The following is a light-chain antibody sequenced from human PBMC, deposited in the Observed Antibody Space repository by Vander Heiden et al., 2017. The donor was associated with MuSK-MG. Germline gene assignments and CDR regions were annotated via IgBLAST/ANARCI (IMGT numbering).Light chain of an antibody. CDR2: EVA. Sequence: QSALTQPPSASGSLGQSVTISCTGTSSDVGAYSFVSWYQQHPGKAPKLIISEVAKRPSGVPDRFSGSKSGNTASLTVSGLRAEDEAHYYCISYAGSDKLVFGGGTKLTVL. V-gene: IGLV2-8*01. J-gene: IGLJ3*02. CDR3: ISYAGSDKLV. CDR1: SSDVGAYSF.